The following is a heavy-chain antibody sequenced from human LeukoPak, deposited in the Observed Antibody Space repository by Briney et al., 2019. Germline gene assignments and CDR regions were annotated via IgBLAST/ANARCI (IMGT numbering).Heavy chain of an antibody. CDR2: VYYSGST. J-gene: IGHJ4*02. Sequence: PSETLSLTCNVSGGSISSSSYYWDWIRQPPGKGLEWIGSVYYSGSTYYNPSLKSRVTMTVDTSKNQFSLKLNSVTAADTAVYYCARDVTTTPGFFGYWGQGILVIVSS. CDR3: ARDVTTTPGFFGY. V-gene: IGHV4-39*07. CDR1: GGSISSSSYY. D-gene: IGHD1-1*01.